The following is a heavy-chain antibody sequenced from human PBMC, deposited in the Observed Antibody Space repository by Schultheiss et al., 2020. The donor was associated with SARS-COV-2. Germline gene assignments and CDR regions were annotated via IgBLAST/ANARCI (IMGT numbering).Heavy chain of an antibody. D-gene: IGHD2-2*01. CDR3: ARQLLPAARAYYGMDV. V-gene: IGHV4-39*01. CDR1: GGSISSSSYY. CDR2: IYYSGST. Sequence: SETLSLTCTVSGGSISSSSYYWGWIRQPPGKGLEWIGSIYYSGSTYYNPSLKSRVTISVDTSKNQFSLKLSSVTAADTAVYYCARQLLPAARAYYGMDVWGQGTTVTVSS. J-gene: IGHJ6*02.